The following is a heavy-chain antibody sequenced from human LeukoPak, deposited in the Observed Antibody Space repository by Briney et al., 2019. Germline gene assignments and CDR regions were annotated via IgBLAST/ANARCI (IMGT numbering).Heavy chain of an antibody. Sequence: GGSLRLSCAASGFTFSTYGMSWVRQAPGKGLEWVSAMTGSGGNTYYADSVKGRFTISRDNSKNTLYLQMNSLRAEDTAVYYCAKGRRFGSGWTYYFEYWGQGTLVTVSS. CDR2: MTGSGGNT. CDR1: GFTFSTYG. J-gene: IGHJ4*02. CDR3: AKGRRFGSGWTYYFEY. V-gene: IGHV3-23*01. D-gene: IGHD6-19*01.